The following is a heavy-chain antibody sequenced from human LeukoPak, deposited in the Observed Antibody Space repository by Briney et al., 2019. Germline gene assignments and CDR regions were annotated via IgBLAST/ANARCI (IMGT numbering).Heavy chain of an antibody. Sequence: TSVKVSCKASGFTFTSSAMQWVRQARGQRLEWIGWIVVGSGNTNYAQKFQERVTITRDMSTSTAYMELSSLRSEDTAVYYCAARRIAAAGIVGADYYYGMDVWGQGTTVTVSS. D-gene: IGHD6-13*01. J-gene: IGHJ6*02. V-gene: IGHV1-58*02. CDR1: GFTFTSSA. CDR2: IVVGSGNT. CDR3: AARRIAAAGIVGADYYYGMDV.